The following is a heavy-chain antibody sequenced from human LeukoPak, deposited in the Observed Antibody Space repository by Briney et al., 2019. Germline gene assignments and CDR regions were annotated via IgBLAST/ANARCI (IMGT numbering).Heavy chain of an antibody. CDR3: ARDSSSYYYYYMDV. V-gene: IGHV3-74*01. J-gene: IGHJ6*03. CDR1: GFTFSTYS. CDR2: INSDGSST. Sequence: PGGSLRLSCAASGFTFSTYSMNWVRQAPGKGLEWVSRINSDGSSTSYADSVKGRFTISRDNAKNTLYLQMNSLRAEDTAVYYCARDSSSYYYYYMDVWGKGTTVTVSS.